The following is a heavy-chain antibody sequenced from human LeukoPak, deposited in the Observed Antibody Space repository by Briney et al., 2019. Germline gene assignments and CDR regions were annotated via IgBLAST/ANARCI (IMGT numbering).Heavy chain of an antibody. CDR2: IYYSGST. CDR3: ASGSETWGLPPRFYFDH. CDR1: GDSFSSYY. J-gene: IGHJ4*02. D-gene: IGHD7-27*01. V-gene: IGHV4-59*01. Sequence: PSETLSLTCTVSGDSFSSYYWSWIRQPPGKRLEWIGYIYYSGSTDYNPSLKSRVTISIDTSKNQFSLKLSSVTAADTAIYYCASGSETWGLPPRFYFDHWGQGPLDTVSS.